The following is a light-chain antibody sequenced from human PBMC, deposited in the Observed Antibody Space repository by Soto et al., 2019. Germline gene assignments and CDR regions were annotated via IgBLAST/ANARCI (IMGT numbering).Light chain of an antibody. CDR2: DAS. CDR1: QSISSW. J-gene: IGKJ1*01. V-gene: IGKV1-5*01. CDR3: QQYNSYPWT. Sequence: DIQMAQSPSTPSASVGDRVTVTCRAGQSISSWLAWYQQKPGKAPKLLIYDASSLESGVPSRFSGSGSGTEFTLTISSLQPDDFATYYCQQYNSYPWTFGQGTKVDI.